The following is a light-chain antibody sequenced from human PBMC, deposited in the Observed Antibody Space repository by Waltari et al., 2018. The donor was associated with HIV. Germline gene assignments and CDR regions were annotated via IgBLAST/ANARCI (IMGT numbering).Light chain of an antibody. V-gene: IGKV1-39*01. CDR2: AAS. CDR3: QQSYSTLYT. J-gene: IGKJ2*01. CDR1: QSISSY. Sequence: DIQITQSPSSLSDSAGHRATITCRASQSISSYFNWYQQKPGKAPKLLIYAASSLQSGVPSRFSGSGSGTDFTLTISSLQPEDFATYYCQQSYSTLYTFGQGTKLEIK.